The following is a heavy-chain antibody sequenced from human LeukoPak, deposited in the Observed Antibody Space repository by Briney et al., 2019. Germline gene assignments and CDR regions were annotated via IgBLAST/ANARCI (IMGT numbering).Heavy chain of an antibody. V-gene: IGHV4-34*01. CDR1: GGSFSGYY. CDR3: ARGRDYGGNLDY. D-gene: IGHD4-23*01. J-gene: IGHJ4*02. CDR2: INHSGST. Sequence: PSETLSLTCAVYGGSFSGYYWSWSRQPPGKGLEWIGEINHSGSTNYNPSLKSRVTISVDTSKNQFSLKLSSVTAADTAVYYCARGRDYGGNLDYWGQGTLVTVSS.